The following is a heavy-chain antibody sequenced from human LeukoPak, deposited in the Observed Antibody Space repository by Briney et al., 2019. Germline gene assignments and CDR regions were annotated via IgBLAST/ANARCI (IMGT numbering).Heavy chain of an antibody. Sequence: GGSLGLSCAASGFTFSGYWMSWVRQAPGKGLEWVANIKQDGSEKYYVDSVKGRFTISRDNAKNSLYLQMDSLRAEDTAVYYCARGGYCSGGSCYSYYYGMDVWGQGTTVTVSS. J-gene: IGHJ6*02. V-gene: IGHV3-7*01. CDR2: IKQDGSEK. D-gene: IGHD2-15*01. CDR3: ARGGYCSGGSCYSYYYGMDV. CDR1: GFTFSGYW.